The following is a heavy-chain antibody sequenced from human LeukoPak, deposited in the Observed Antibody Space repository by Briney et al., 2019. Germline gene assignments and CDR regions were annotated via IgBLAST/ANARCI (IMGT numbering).Heavy chain of an antibody. Sequence: GSSVTVSFTASGGTFSSYAISWVRQAPGQGLEWMGGIIPIFGTANYAQKFQGRVTITADESTSTAYMELSRLRSEDTAVYYCARGSFSSGYLVPFDYWGQGTLVTVSS. CDR3: ARGSFSSGYLVPFDY. V-gene: IGHV1-69*01. J-gene: IGHJ4*02. D-gene: IGHD3-22*01. CDR2: IIPIFGTA. CDR1: GGTFSSYA.